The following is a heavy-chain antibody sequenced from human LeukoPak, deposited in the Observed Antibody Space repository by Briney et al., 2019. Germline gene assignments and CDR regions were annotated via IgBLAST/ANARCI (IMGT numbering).Heavy chain of an antibody. D-gene: IGHD5-18*01. V-gene: IGHV3-7*01. CDR2: IKQDGSEK. Sequence: GGSLRLSCAASGFTLSSYWMSWVRQAPGKGLEWVANIKQDGSEKYYVDSVKGRFTISRDNVKNSLYLQMTSLKAADTAVYFCARAGYTYGYFSWFDPWGQGTLVTVSS. CDR3: ARAGYTYGYFSWFDP. J-gene: IGHJ5*02. CDR1: GFTLSSYW.